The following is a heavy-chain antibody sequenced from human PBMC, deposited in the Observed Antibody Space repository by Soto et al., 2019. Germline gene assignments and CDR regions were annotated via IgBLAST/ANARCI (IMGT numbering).Heavy chain of an antibody. Sequence: ASVKVSCKASGYTFTVYYMHWVRQAPGQGLEWMGWINPNSGGTNCAQKFQGRVTMTRDTSISTAYMELSRLRSDDTAVYYCARVPVGYYFDYWGQGTLVTVSS. CDR2: INPNSGGT. D-gene: IGHD1-26*01. J-gene: IGHJ4*02. V-gene: IGHV1-2*02. CDR1: GYTFTVYY. CDR3: ARVPVGYYFDY.